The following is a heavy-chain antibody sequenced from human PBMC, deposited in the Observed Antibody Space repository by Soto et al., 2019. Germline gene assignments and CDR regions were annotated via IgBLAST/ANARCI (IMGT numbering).Heavy chain of an antibody. Sequence: ASVKVSCKASGYTFTSYGISWVRQAPGQGLEWMGWISAYNGNTNYAQELQGRVTMTTDTSTSTAYMELRSLRSDDTAVYYCARVSYYYGSGSYNRDYYYGMDVWG. CDR2: ISAYNGNT. CDR3: ARVSYYYGSGSYNRDYYYGMDV. V-gene: IGHV1-18*01. J-gene: IGHJ6*02. CDR1: GYTFTSYG. D-gene: IGHD3-10*01.